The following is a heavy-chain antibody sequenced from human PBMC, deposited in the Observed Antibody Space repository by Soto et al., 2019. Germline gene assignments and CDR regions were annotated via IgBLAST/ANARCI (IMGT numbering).Heavy chain of an antibody. V-gene: IGHV4-61*01. CDR3: ASSVLRLLEWSRMDV. CDR1: GGSVSSGSYY. CDR2: IYYSGST. D-gene: IGHD3-3*01. J-gene: IGHJ6*02. Sequence: PSETLSLTCTVSGGSVSSGSYYWSWIRQPPGKGLEWIGYIYYSGSTNYNPSLKSRVTISVDTSKNQFSLKLSSVTAADTAVYYCASSVLRLLEWSRMDVWGQGTTVTVSS.